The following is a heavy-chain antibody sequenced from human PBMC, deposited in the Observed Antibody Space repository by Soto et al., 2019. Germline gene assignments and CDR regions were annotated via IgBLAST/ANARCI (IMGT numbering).Heavy chain of an antibody. CDR2: IFHSGNT. Sequence: SEPLALTCAVSCGSISSSNWWSWVRQPPGKGLEWIGEIFHSGNTNYNPSLKSRVTISVDNSKNHFSLKLKSVNAAEPTGYDCARNSRCHFDDRSQGNLVTVAS. CDR3: ARNSRCHFDD. V-gene: IGHV4-4*02. CDR1: CGSISSSNW. D-gene: IGHD5-18*01. J-gene: IGHJ4*01.